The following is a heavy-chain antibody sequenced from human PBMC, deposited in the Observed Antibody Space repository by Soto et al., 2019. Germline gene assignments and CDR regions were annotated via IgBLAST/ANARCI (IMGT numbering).Heavy chain of an antibody. CDR1: GGTFSSYA. V-gene: IGHV1-69*12. J-gene: IGHJ4*02. CDR3: ARVRIGTTSYYFDY. D-gene: IGHD1-7*01. CDR2: IIPIFGTA. Sequence: QVQLVQSGAEVKKPGSSVKVSCKASGGTFSSYAISWVRQAPGQGLEWMGGIIPIFGTANYAQKFQGRVTMXAXEXXSTAYMELSSLRSEDTAVYYCARVRIGTTSYYFDYWGQGTLVTVSS.